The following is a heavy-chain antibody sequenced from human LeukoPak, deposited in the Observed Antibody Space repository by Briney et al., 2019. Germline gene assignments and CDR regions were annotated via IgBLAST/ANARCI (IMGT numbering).Heavy chain of an antibody. CDR2: IYYSGST. CDR1: GGSISSSLYY. Sequence: SETLSLTRTVSGGSISSSLYYWGWTRQPPGTGLDWIGIIYYSGSTYYNPSLKSRVTMSVNTSKNQFPLKLSSVTAADTAVYFCARQHYYGSGRYKWFDPWGQGTLVTVSS. J-gene: IGHJ5*02. CDR3: ARQHYYGSGRYKWFDP. D-gene: IGHD3-10*01. V-gene: IGHV4-39*01.